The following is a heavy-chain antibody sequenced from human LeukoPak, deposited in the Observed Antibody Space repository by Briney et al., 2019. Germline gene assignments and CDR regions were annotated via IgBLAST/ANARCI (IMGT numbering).Heavy chain of an antibody. CDR3: ARDSRYAGSVFDY. D-gene: IGHD3-10*01. Sequence: SETLSLTCAVYGGSFSGYYWSWIRQPPGKGLEWIGEINHSGSTNYNPSLKSRVTISVDTSKNQFSLKLSSVTAADTAVYYCARDSRYAGSVFDYWGQGTLVTVSS. CDR1: GGSFSGYY. V-gene: IGHV4-34*01. J-gene: IGHJ4*02. CDR2: INHSGST.